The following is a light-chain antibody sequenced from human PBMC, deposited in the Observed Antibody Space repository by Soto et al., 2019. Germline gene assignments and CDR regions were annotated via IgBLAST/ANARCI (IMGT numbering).Light chain of an antibody. Sequence: EIVMTQSPATLSVSRGERATLSCRASQSFSINLAWYQQKPGQAPRLLIYGASTRATGIPARFSGSGSGTEFTLTISSLQSEDFAVYYCQQYNSWPLTFGGGTKVEIK. CDR3: QQYNSWPLT. J-gene: IGKJ4*01. V-gene: IGKV3-15*01. CDR1: QSFSIN. CDR2: GAS.